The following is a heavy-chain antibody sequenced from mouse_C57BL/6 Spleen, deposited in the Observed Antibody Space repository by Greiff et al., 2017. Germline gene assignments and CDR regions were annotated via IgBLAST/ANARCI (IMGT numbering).Heavy chain of an antibody. D-gene: IGHD2-12*01. CDR2: ISSGGDYI. Sequence: EVKLVESGEGLVKPGGSLKLSCAASGFTFSSYAMSWVRQTPEKRLEWVAYISSGGDYIYYADTVKGRFTISRDNARNTLYLQMSSLKSEDTAMYYGTRYSPSQGYFDYWGQGTTLTVSS. V-gene: IGHV5-9-1*02. CDR3: TRYSPSQGYFDY. J-gene: IGHJ2*01. CDR1: GFTFSSYA.